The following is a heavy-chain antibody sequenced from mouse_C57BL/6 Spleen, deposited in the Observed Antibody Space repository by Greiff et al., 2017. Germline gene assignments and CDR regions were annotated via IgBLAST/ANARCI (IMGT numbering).Heavy chain of an antibody. CDR3: AREYTTVPRGYAMDY. CDR1: GYTFTDYY. D-gene: IGHD1-1*01. CDR2: IYPGSGNT. Sequence: VQLQESGAELVRPGASVKLSCKASGYTFTDYYINWVKQRPGQGLEWIARIYPGSGNTYYNEKFKGKATLTAAKSSSTAYMQLSSLTSEYSAVYCCAREYTTVPRGYAMDYWGQGTSVTVSS. J-gene: IGHJ4*01. V-gene: IGHV1-76*01.